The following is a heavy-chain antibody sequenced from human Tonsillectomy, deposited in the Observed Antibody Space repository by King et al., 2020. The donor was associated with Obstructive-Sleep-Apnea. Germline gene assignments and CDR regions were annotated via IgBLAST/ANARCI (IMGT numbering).Heavy chain of an antibody. J-gene: IGHJ4*02. V-gene: IGHV3-7*03. Sequence: VQLVESGGGLVQPGGSLRLSCAASGFTFSSYWMSWVRQAPGKGLEWVANIKQDGSEKYYVDSVKGRFTISRDNAKNSLYLQMNGLRAEDTAVYYCARDESYYDSSGDYYVEDYWGQGTLVTVSS. CDR2: IKQDGSEK. CDR1: GFTFSSYW. CDR3: ARDESYYDSSGDYYVEDY. D-gene: IGHD3-22*01.